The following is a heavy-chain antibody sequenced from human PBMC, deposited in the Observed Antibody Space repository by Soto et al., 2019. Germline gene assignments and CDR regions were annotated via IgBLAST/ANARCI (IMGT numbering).Heavy chain of an antibody. D-gene: IGHD4-17*01. V-gene: IGHV1-69*13. CDR2: IIPVFGTA. CDR3: ATSSAYSDLALDF. CDR1: GGTFNSYG. Sequence: SVKVSCKTSGGTFNSYGINWVRQAPGQGLEWMGGIIPVFGTAKYAQKFQGRVTIVADESTTTAHMELTSLRAEDTALYFCATSSAYSDLALDFWGPGPLVTVSS. J-gene: IGHJ4*02.